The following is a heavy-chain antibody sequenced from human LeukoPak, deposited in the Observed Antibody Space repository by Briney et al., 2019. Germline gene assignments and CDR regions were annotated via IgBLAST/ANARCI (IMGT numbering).Heavy chain of an antibody. V-gene: IGHV3-11*01. J-gene: IGHJ4*02. CDR3: ARVYSYGLYYFHY. CDR2: ISSGGSTI. CDR1: GFSFSDSY. D-gene: IGHD5-18*01. Sequence: GGSLRLSCAASGFSFSDSYMTWIRQAPGKGLECISYISSGGSTIYYADSVKGRFTISRDNAKNSLYLQMNSLRAEDTAVYYCARVYSYGLYYFHYWGQGTLVTVSS.